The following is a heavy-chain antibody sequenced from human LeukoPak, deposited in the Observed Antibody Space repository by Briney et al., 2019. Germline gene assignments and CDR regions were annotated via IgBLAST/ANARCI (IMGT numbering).Heavy chain of an antibody. D-gene: IGHD1-26*01. CDR2: IYYSGNT. Sequence: KPSETLSLTCTDSGGSISSYYWSWIRQPPGKGLEWIGYIYYSGNTNCNPSLKSRVTISIDTSKNQFSLKLSSVTAADTAVYYCARVGSGCSDYWGQGTRVTVSS. CDR3: ARVGSGCSDY. J-gene: IGHJ4*02. V-gene: IGHV4-59*01. CDR1: GGSISSYY.